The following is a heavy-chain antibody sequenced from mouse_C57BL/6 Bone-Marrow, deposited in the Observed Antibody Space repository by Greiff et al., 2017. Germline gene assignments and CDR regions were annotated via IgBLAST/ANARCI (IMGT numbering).Heavy chain of an antibody. CDR3: AMQYYGSSGAWFAY. J-gene: IGHJ3*01. D-gene: IGHD1-1*01. Sequence: VQLQQPGAELVKPGASVKVSCKASGYTFTSYWMHWVKQRPGQGLEWIGRINPSDSDTNSNQKFKGKATLTVDKSSSTAYMQLSSLTSEVSAVYYCAMQYYGSSGAWFAYWGQGTLVTVSA. CDR1: GYTFTSYW. CDR2: INPSDSDT. V-gene: IGHV1-74*01.